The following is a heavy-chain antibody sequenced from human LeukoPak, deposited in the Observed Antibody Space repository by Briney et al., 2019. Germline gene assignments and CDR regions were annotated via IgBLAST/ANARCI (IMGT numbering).Heavy chain of an antibody. Sequence: ASVKVSCKVSGYTLTELSMHWVRQAPGKGLEWMGGFDPEDGETIYAQKFQGRVTMTEDTSTDTAYMELSSLRSEDTAVYYCATVGGYDGRLSGYYYCMDVWGKGTTVTVSS. CDR3: ATVGGYDGRLSGYYYCMDV. V-gene: IGHV1-24*01. J-gene: IGHJ6*03. D-gene: IGHD5-12*01. CDR1: GYTLTELS. CDR2: FDPEDGET.